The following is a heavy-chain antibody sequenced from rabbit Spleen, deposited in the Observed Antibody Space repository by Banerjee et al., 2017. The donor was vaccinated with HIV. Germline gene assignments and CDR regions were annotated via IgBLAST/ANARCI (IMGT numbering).Heavy chain of an antibody. V-gene: IGHV1S7*01. Sequence: QLKESGGGLVQPGGSLKLSCKASGFTISNNYYIYWVRQAPGKGRERIGYIDPVFGSTYYASLVNGRFTIASDNVQNTVNLQMTRLTAADTATYFSAMDTGTIFSTYVMDLWGPGTLFTVS. CDR2: IDPVFGST. CDR3: AMDTGTIFSTYVMDL. CDR1: GFTISNNYY. J-gene: IGHJ6*01. D-gene: IGHD7-1*01.